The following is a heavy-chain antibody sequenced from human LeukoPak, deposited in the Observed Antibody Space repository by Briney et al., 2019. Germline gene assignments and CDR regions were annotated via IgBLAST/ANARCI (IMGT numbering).Heavy chain of an antibody. CDR1: GFTFSSYG. CDR3: AKPDGYFDWSFQFDY. V-gene: IGHV3-30*18. Sequence: GGSLRLSCAASGFTFSSYGMHWVRQAPGKGLEWVAVISYDGSNKYYADSVKGRFTISRDNSKNTLYLQMNSLRAEDTAVYYCAKPDGYFDWSFQFDYWGQGTLVTVSS. J-gene: IGHJ4*02. D-gene: IGHD3-9*01. CDR2: ISYDGSNK.